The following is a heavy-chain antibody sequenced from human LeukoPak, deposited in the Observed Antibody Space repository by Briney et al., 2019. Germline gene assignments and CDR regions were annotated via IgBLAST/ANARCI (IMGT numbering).Heavy chain of an antibody. Sequence: GGSLRLSCVASGYTFSSYSINWVRHAPGKGLELVSSIRVRSNYIYYADSVRGRFSISRDDARDSLYLQMNSLRAEDTAVYFCVRLRRNSDTSGFYYYYDFWGQGTLVTVSS. D-gene: IGHD3-22*01. J-gene: IGHJ4*02. CDR2: IRVRSNYI. CDR1: GYTFSSYS. V-gene: IGHV3-21*01. CDR3: VRLRRNSDTSGFYYYYDF.